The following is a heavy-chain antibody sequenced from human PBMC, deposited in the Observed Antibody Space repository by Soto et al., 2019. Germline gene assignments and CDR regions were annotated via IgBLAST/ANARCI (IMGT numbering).Heavy chain of an antibody. CDR3: ARGHGWATTMGWFDP. CDR1: GFTFSSYG. Sequence: QVRLVESGGGVVQPGRSLRLSCEASGFTFSSYGIHWVRQAPGKGLEWVAVIWYDGSNKYYADSVKGRFSISRDNSKNTLYLLMNSLRAEDTAVYYCARGHGWATTMGWFDPWGQGTLVTVSP. J-gene: IGHJ5*02. V-gene: IGHV3-33*01. CDR2: IWYDGSNK. D-gene: IGHD1-26*01.